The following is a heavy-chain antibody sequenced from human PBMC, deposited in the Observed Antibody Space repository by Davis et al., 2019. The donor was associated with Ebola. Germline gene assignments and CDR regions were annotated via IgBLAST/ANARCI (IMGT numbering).Heavy chain of an antibody. CDR3: TDYYNYGMDV. J-gene: IGHJ6*02. Sequence: GESLKISCAASGFTFSSYSMNWVRQAPGKGLEWVSSISSSSSYIYYADSVKGRFTISRDNAKNSLYLQMNSLRAEDTAVYYCTDYYNYGMDVWGQGTTVTVSS. V-gene: IGHV3-21*01. CDR1: GFTFSSYS. CDR2: ISSSSSYI.